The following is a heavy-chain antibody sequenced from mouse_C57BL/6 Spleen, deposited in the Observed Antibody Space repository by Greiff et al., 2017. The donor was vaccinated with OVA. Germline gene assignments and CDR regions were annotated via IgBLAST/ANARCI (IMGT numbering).Heavy chain of an antibody. CDR1: GYTFTDYN. J-gene: IGHJ4*01. CDR3: ARERDEDYAMDY. CDR2: INPNNGGT. V-gene: IGHV1-18*01. Sequence: VQLQQPGPELVKPGASVKIPCKASGYTFTDYNMDWVKQSHGKSLEWIGDINPNNGGTIYNQKFKGKATLTVDKSSSTAYMELRSLTSEDTAVYYCARERDEDYAMDYWGQGTSVTVSS.